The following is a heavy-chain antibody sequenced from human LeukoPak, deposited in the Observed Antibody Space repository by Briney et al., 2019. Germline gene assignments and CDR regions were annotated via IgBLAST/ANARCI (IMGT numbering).Heavy chain of an antibody. V-gene: IGHV6-1*01. Sequence: SQTLSLTCASSGDSVSSNSAAWNWIRQSPSRGLEWLGSTYYKCKWYNDYAVSVKSRITINPDTSKNQFYLQLNSVIPEDQAVSYCAGSGSYFRYWGQGTLVTVSS. CDR2: TYYKCKWYN. J-gene: IGHJ4*02. CDR1: GDSVSSNSAA. CDR3: AGSGSYFRY. D-gene: IGHD1-26*01.